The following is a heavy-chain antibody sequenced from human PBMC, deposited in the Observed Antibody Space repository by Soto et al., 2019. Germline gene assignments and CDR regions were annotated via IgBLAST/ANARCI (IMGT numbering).Heavy chain of an antibody. J-gene: IGHJ4*02. D-gene: IGHD3-3*01. CDR3: ARDHYDFWSGYFY. CDR2: INPNSGGT. CDR1: GYTFTGYY. Sequence: GASVKVSCKASGYTFTGYYMHWVRQAPGQGLEWVGWINPNSGGTNYAQKFQGRVTMTRDTSISTAYMELSRLRSDDTAVYYCARDHYDFWSGYFYWGQGTLVTVSS. V-gene: IGHV1-2*02.